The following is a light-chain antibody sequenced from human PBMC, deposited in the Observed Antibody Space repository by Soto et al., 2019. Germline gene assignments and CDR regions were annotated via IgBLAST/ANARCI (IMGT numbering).Light chain of an antibody. J-gene: IGLJ1*01. V-gene: IGLV2-11*01. CDR2: DVT. Sequence: QSALTQPPSVSGSPGQSVTTSCTGTSSDVGGYDYVSWYQQHPGKAPKLLIYDVTKRPSGVPDRFSGSKSGNTASLTTSGLQAEDEADFFCCSYGGSFPYVFGTGTKVTVL. CDR1: SSDVGGYDY. CDR3: CSYGGSFPYV.